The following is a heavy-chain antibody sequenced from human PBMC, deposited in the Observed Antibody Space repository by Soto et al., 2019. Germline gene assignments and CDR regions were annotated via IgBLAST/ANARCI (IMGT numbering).Heavy chain of an antibody. J-gene: IGHJ4*02. D-gene: IGHD3-16*02. CDR3: AKDRVITFGGVIANPFDY. CDR1: GFTFSSYA. Sequence: PGGSLRLSCAASGFTFSSYAMSWVRQAPGKGLEWVSAISGSGGSTYYADSVKGRFIISRDNSKNTLYLQMNSLRAEDTAVYYCAKDRVITFGGVIANPFDYWGQGTLVTVSS. CDR2: ISGSGGST. V-gene: IGHV3-23*01.